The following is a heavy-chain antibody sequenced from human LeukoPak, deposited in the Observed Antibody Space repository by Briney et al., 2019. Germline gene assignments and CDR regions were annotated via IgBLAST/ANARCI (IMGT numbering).Heavy chain of an antibody. Sequence: SETLSLTCTVSGASISGYYWSWIRQPPGKRLEWIGYIISTGTINYNPSLKSRVTISVDTSKNQFSLKLSPVTAADTAVYYCARGRGFDPWGQGTLVTVSS. J-gene: IGHJ5*02. V-gene: IGHV4-59*12. CDR2: IISTGTI. CDR1: GASISGYY. D-gene: IGHD3-10*01. CDR3: ARGRGFDP.